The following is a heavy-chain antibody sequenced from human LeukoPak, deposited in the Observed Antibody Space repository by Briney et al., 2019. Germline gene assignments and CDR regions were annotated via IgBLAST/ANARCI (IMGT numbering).Heavy chain of an antibody. CDR2: IKKDGSEK. D-gene: IGHD3-22*01. Sequence: GGSLRLSCAVSGFTFSSYWMSWVRQAPGKGVEWVANIKKDGSEKYYVDSVKGRFTISRDNAKNSLYLQMNSLRAEDTAVYYCARDLYRIVVVPHYFDYWGQGTLVTVSS. CDR1: GFTFSSYW. J-gene: IGHJ4*02. CDR3: ARDLYRIVVVPHYFDY. V-gene: IGHV3-7*01.